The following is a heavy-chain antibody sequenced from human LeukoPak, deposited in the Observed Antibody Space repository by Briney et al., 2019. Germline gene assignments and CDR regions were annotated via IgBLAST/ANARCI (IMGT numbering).Heavy chain of an antibody. CDR1: GSTFSSSS. CDR3: ARDSGMFGHWFDP. J-gene: IGHJ5*02. D-gene: IGHD3-10*02. V-gene: IGHV3-48*02. CDR2: ISSSSSTI. Sequence: GGSLRLSCAASGSTFSSSSMNWVRPAPGKGLEWVSYISSSSSTIYYADSVKGRFTISRDNAKNSLYLQMNSLRDEDTAVYYCARDSGMFGHWFDPWGQGTLVTVSS.